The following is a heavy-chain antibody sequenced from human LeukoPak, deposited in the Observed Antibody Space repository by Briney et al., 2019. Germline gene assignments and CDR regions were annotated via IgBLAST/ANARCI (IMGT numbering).Heavy chain of an antibody. Sequence: GASVKVSCKTSGYTFTSYGLSWVRQAPGQGLEWMGWISASNGNTRYAQNFQGRVIMTTDTSTSTAYMELRSLRTDDTAVYFCARSAYYGGKSGRYWGQGTLVTVSP. J-gene: IGHJ4*02. CDR3: ARSAYYGGKSGRY. CDR1: GYTFTSYG. CDR2: ISASNGNT. D-gene: IGHD4-17*01. V-gene: IGHV1-18*01.